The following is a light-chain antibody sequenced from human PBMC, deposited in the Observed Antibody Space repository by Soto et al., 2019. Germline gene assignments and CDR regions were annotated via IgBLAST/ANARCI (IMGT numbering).Light chain of an antibody. CDR3: SSYTTSGTLV. J-gene: IGLJ2*01. Sequence: QSVLTQPASVSGSPGQSITISCTGTSSDVGAYNYVSWYQHHPGKAPKLMIYAVSNRPSGVSIRFSGSKSGNTASLTISGLQAEDEADFYCSSYTTSGTLVFGGGTKVTVL. CDR1: SSDVGAYNY. V-gene: IGLV2-14*01. CDR2: AVS.